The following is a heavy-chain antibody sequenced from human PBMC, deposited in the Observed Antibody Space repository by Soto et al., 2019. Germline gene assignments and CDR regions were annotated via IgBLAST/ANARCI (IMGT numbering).Heavy chain of an antibody. Sequence: GGSLRLSCAASGFTFSSYGMHWVRQAPGKGLEWVAVIWYDGSNKYYADSVKGRFTISRDNSKITLYLQMNSLRAEDTAVYYCARESIVVVPAAIAGYYYYMDVWGKGTTVTVSS. CDR3: ARESIVVVPAAIAGYYYYMDV. CDR1: GFTFSSYG. V-gene: IGHV3-33*01. J-gene: IGHJ6*03. CDR2: IWYDGSNK. D-gene: IGHD2-2*02.